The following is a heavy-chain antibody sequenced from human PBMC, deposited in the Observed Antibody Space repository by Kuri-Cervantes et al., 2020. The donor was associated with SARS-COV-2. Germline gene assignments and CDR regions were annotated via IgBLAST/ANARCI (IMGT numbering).Heavy chain of an antibody. CDR1: GYSFTSYW. V-gene: IGHV5-10-1*01. CDR3: ARSSTYYDFWSGYYYYYYGMDV. D-gene: IGHD3-3*01. Sequence: GESLKISCKGSGYSFTSYWISWVRQMPGKGLEWMGRIDPSDSYTNYSPSFQGHVTISADKSISTAYLQWSSLKASDTAMYYCARSSTYYDFWSGYYYYYYGMDVWGQGTTVTVSS. J-gene: IGHJ6*02. CDR2: IDPSDSYT.